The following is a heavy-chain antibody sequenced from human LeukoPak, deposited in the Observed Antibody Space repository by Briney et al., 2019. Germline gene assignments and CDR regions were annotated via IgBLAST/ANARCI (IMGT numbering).Heavy chain of an antibody. J-gene: IGHJ4*02. D-gene: IGHD2-15*01. CDR3: ASAGKYCSGGSCYSDY. Sequence: ASVKVSCKASGGTFSSYAISWVRQAPEQGLEWMGGIIPIFGTANYAQKFQGRVTITTDESTSTAYMELSSLRSEDTAVYYCASAGKYCSGGSCYSDYWGQGTLVTVSS. V-gene: IGHV1-69*05. CDR1: GGTFSSYA. CDR2: IIPIFGTA.